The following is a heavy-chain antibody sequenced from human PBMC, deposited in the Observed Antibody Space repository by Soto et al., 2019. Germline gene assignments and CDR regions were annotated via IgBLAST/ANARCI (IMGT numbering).Heavy chain of an antibody. Sequence: ASVKVSCKASGYTFTSYGISWVRQAPGQGLEWMGWISAYNGNTNYAQKLQGRVTMTTDTSTSTAYMELSSLRSEDTAFYYCAAFDPGPMGFDPWGQGTLVTVSS. CDR1: GYTFTSYG. CDR3: AAFDPGPMGFDP. CDR2: ISAYNGNT. J-gene: IGHJ5*02. V-gene: IGHV1-18*04. D-gene: IGHD3-3*02.